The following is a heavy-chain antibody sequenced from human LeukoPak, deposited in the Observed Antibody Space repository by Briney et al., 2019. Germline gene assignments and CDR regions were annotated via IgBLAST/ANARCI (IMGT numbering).Heavy chain of an antibody. D-gene: IGHD3-10*01. Sequence: PSETLSFTCAVYGGSFSGYYWSWIRQPPGKGLEWIVEINHSGSTNYNPSLKSRVTISVDTSKNQFSLKRSSVTAADTAVYYCARSKGITMVHWYFDLWGRGTLVTVSS. J-gene: IGHJ2*01. CDR2: INHSGST. CDR3: ARSKGITMVHWYFDL. V-gene: IGHV4-34*01. CDR1: GGSFSGYY.